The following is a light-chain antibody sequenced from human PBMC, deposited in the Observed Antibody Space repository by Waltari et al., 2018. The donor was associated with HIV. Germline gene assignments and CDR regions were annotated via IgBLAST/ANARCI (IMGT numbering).Light chain of an antibody. CDR1: QSFSSN. V-gene: IGKV3-15*01. Sequence: EIVMTQSPATLSVSPGERASPSCRASQSFSSNLAWYQQKPGQAPRPLIYGASTRATGIPARFSGSGSGTEFTLTISSLQSEDFAVYYCQQYNKWPPTFGQGTKVEIK. CDR2: GAS. CDR3: QQYNKWPPT. J-gene: IGKJ1*01.